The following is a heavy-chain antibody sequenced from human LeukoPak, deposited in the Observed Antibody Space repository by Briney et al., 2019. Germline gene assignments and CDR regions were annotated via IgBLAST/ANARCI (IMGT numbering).Heavy chain of an antibody. V-gene: IGHV3-74*01. D-gene: IGHD6-6*01. J-gene: IGHJ5*02. CDR1: GFTFSSYW. Sequence: GGSLRLSCVASGFTFSSYWMHWVRQAPGKGLVWVSRINSDGSTTTYADSVKGRFTISRDNAKNTLYLQMNSLGAEDTAVYYCVGSSSYNWFDPWGQGTLVTVSS. CDR3: VGSSSYNWFDP. CDR2: INSDGSTT.